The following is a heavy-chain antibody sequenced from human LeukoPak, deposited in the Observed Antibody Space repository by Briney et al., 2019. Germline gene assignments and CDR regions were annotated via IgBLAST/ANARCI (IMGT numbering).Heavy chain of an antibody. CDR2: IYHTGPT. J-gene: IGHJ5*02. V-gene: IGHV4-39*07. CDR3: ARVLIWFGQLQNWFDP. CDR1: GGSMTNNTYY. Sequence: SETLSLTCTVSGGSMTNNTYYWGWIRQPPGKGLEWIGSIYHTGPTYYNPSLKSRVTISVDTSKNQFSLKLSSVTAADTAVYYCARVLIWFGQLQNWFDPWGPGTLVTVSS. D-gene: IGHD3-10*01.